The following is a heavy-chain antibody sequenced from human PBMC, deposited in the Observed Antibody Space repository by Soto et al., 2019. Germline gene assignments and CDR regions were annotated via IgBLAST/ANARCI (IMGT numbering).Heavy chain of an antibody. D-gene: IGHD1-1*01. Sequence: ASVEVTCKDSGYTFTGYYLRWVRQAPGQGLEWMGWINPNSGGTNYAQKFQGRVTMTRDTSISTAYMELSRLRSDDTAVYYCARGRTGTTSYFDYWGQGNLVTVS. CDR1: GYTFTGYY. J-gene: IGHJ4*02. CDR2: INPNSGGT. CDR3: ARGRTGTTSYFDY. V-gene: IGHV1-2*02.